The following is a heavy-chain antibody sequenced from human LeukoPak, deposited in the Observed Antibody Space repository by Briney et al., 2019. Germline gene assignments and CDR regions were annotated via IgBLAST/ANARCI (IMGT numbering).Heavy chain of an antibody. CDR2: IYYSGNT. CDR3: ARRARATAGGDYFDY. Sequence: PSETLSLTCTVSGGSISSYHWSWIRQPPGKGLEWIGYIYYSGNTNYNPSLKSRVTISLDTSRNQFSLKLSSVTAADTAVYYCARRARATAGGDYFDYWGQGTLVTVSS. V-gene: IGHV4-59*08. J-gene: IGHJ4*02. D-gene: IGHD6-13*01. CDR1: GGSISSYH.